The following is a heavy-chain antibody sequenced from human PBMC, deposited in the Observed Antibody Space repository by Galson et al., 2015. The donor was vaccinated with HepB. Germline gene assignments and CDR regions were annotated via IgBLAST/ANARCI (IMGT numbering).Heavy chain of an antibody. V-gene: IGHV3-23*01. CDR2: ISGSGGST. CDR1: GFTFSSYA. D-gene: IGHD1-26*01. Sequence: SLRLSCAASGFTFSSYAMSWVRQAPGKGLERVSAISGSGGSTYYADSVKGRFTISRDNSKNTLYLQMNSLRAEDTAVYYCAKDFYSGSYYDYWGQGTLVTVSS. CDR3: AKDFYSGSYYDY. J-gene: IGHJ4*02.